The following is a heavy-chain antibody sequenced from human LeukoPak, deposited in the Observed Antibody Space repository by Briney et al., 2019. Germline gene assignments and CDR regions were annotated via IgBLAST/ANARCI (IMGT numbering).Heavy chain of an antibody. V-gene: IGHV3-48*01. J-gene: IGHJ4*02. CDR1: GFTFSSYS. CDR3: AKERYYDSSGYSGFDY. CDR2: ISSSSSTI. Sequence: GGSLRLSCAASGFTFSSYSMNWVRQAPGKGLEWVSYISSSSSTIYYADSVKGRFTISRDNSKNTLYLQMNSLRAEDTAVYYCAKERYYDSSGYSGFDYWGQGTLVTVSS. D-gene: IGHD3-22*01.